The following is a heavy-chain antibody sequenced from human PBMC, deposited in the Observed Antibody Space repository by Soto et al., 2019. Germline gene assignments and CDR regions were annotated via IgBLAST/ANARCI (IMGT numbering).Heavy chain of an antibody. Sequence: PSETLSLTCTVSGGSISSSGYFWAWIRQPPEKGLEWIGSMFDSGSTYYNPSLKSRVTISVDTSKNQFSLKLSSVTAADTAVYYCAKSGEWLQSTFDFWGQGTLVTVSS. D-gene: IGHD5-12*01. J-gene: IGHJ4*02. CDR3: AKSGEWLQSTFDF. CDR1: GGSISSSGYF. CDR2: MFDSGST. V-gene: IGHV4-39*01.